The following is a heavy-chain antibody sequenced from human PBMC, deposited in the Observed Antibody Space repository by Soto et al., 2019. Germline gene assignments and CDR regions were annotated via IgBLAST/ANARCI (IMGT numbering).Heavy chain of an antibody. CDR2: IIPLFGTP. J-gene: IGHJ4*02. CDR3: ARLGYCTGTSCYTFDS. V-gene: IGHV1-69*01. Sequence: QVHLVQSGAEVKKPGSSVKVSCKASGGTFSNDAFSWVRQAPGQGLEWVGGIIPLFGTPNYAQDFQGRVTITADESSSTTYMELSSLTSADTAVYYCARLGYCTGTSCYTFDSWGQGTLVAVSS. D-gene: IGHD2-2*02. CDR1: GGTFSNDA.